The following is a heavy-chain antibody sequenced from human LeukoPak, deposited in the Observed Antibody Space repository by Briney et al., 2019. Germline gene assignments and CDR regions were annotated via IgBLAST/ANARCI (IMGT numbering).Heavy chain of an antibody. CDR3: ARDRETEGSGSYYTYYYYGMDV. CDR2: ISYDGSNK. D-gene: IGHD3-10*01. Sequence: GRSLRLSCAASGFTFSSYAMHWVRQAPGKGLEWVAVISYDGSNKYYADSVKGRFTISRDNSKNTLYLQMNSLGAEDTAVYYCARDRETEGSGSYYTYYYYGMDVWGQGTTVTVSS. CDR1: GFTFSSYA. J-gene: IGHJ6*02. V-gene: IGHV3-30-3*01.